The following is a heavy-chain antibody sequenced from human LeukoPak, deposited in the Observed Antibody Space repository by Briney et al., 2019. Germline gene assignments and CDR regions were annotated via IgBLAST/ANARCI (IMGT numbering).Heavy chain of an antibody. CDR1: GFTFSSYA. Sequence: GGSLRLSCAASGFTFSSYAMHWVRQAPGKGLEYVSAISSNGGSTYYANSVKGRFTISRDNSKNTLYLQMGSLRAEDMAVYYCARDGVVTGAFDIWGQGTMVTVSS. CDR3: ARDGVVTGAFDI. D-gene: IGHD2-21*02. CDR2: ISSNGGST. V-gene: IGHV3-64*01. J-gene: IGHJ3*02.